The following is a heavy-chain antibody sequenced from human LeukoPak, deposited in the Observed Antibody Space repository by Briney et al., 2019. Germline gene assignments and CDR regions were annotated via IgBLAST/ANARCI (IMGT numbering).Heavy chain of an antibody. CDR3: ARAFKLEPYYFDC. V-gene: IGHV1-69*05. Sequence: GASVKVSCKASGGTFSSYAISWVRQAPGQGLEWMRGIIPIFGTANYAQNLQGRVTMTTDTSTSAAYLELRSLRSDDTAVYYCARAFKLEPYYFDCWGQGTLVTVSS. CDR1: GGTFSSYA. D-gene: IGHD1-1*01. CDR2: IIPIFGTA. J-gene: IGHJ4*02.